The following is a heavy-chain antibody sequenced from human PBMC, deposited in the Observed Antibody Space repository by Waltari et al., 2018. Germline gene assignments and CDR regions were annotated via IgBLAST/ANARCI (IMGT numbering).Heavy chain of an antibody. Sequence: EVQLVESGGGLVKPGGSLRLSCAASGFTFSSYSMNWVRQAPGKGLEWVSSISSSSSYIYSADSVKGRFTISRDNAKNSLYLQMNSLRAEDTAVYYCARVNPTPTTRYFDLWGRGTLVTVSS. CDR1: GFTFSSYS. J-gene: IGHJ2*01. CDR2: ISSSSSYI. V-gene: IGHV3-21*01. D-gene: IGHD4-17*01. CDR3: ARVNPTPTTRYFDL.